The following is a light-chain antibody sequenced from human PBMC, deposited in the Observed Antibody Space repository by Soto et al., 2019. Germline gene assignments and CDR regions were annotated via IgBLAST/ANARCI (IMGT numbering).Light chain of an antibody. V-gene: IGLV1-44*01. CDR3: SAWDDGLNGPL. J-gene: IGLJ3*02. Sequence: QSVLTQPPSTSGTPGQRVTISCSGSSSNIGRYTVNWYQQLPGTAPKLLIYNNDQRPSGVPDRFSGSKSGTSASLAISGLQSEDEADYYCSAWDDGLNGPLFGGGTKVTVL. CDR1: SSNIGRYT. CDR2: NND.